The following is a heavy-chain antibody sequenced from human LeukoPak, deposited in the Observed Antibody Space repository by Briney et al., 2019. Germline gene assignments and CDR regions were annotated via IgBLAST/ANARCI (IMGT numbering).Heavy chain of an antibody. Sequence: GGSLRLSCAASGFTVSSNYMSWVRQAPGKGLEWVSVIYSGGSTYYADSVKGRFAISRDNSKNTLYLQMNSLRAEDTAVYYCARAPKRILTGYYFDCWGQGTLVTVSS. CDR1: GFTVSSNY. CDR2: IYSGGST. J-gene: IGHJ4*02. V-gene: IGHV3-66*01. D-gene: IGHD3-9*01. CDR3: ARAPKRILTGYYFDC.